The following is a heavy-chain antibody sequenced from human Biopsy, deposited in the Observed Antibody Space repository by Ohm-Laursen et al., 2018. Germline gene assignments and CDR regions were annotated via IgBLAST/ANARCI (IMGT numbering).Heavy chain of an antibody. J-gene: IGHJ6*02. CDR2: IYYSVMT. D-gene: IGHD4-11*01. V-gene: IGHV4-59*02. CDR1: GDSVTKYY. CDR3: ARDSGILNYGNFKYYHYYGMDV. Sequence: SKTLSLTCAVSGDSVTKYYWSWIRQPPGKGLEWIGHIYYSVMTNYNPSLQSRVSISVDTSRNQVSLTLSSVTAADTAVYYCARDSGILNYGNFKYYHYYGMDVWGQGTKVTVSS.